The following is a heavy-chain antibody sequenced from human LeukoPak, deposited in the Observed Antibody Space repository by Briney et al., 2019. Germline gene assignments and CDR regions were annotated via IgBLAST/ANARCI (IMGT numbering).Heavy chain of an antibody. J-gene: IGHJ4*02. CDR3: ARENDYGDQVFDY. CDR1: GYSISSGYY. Sequence: PSETPSLTCTVSGYSISSGYYWGWIRQPPGKGLEWIGSIYHSGSTYYNPSLKSRVTISVDTSKNQFSLKLSSVTAADTAVYYCARENDYGDQVFDYWGQGTLVTVSS. V-gene: IGHV4-38-2*02. D-gene: IGHD4-17*01. CDR2: IYHSGST.